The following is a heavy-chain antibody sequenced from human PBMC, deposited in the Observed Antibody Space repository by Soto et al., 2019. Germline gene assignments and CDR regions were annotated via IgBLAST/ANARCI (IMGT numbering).Heavy chain of an antibody. CDR3: ARDQSFDRSYYYGIDV. CDR1: GYPFTHYG. V-gene: IGHV1-18*01. CDR2: ISPYNGNT. Sequence: QVQLVQSGAEVKKPGASVKVSCKSSGYPFTHYGITWVRQAPGQGLEWMGWISPYNGNTNYGQTFQGRVTLTTDTSTRTVYMELRSLRSDDTAVYYCARDQSFDRSYYYGIDVWGQGTTVTVSS. J-gene: IGHJ6*02. D-gene: IGHD3-10*01.